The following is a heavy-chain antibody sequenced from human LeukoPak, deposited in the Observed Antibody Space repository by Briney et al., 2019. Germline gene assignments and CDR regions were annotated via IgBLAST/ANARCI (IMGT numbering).Heavy chain of an antibody. Sequence: GRSLRLSCGASGFTFSTYGMHWVRQAPRRRLEWVAIIWSDASEKYYGDSVKGRFTISRDNSNNTVSLQMNSLRAEDTAVYYCARRGSGTYNFDSWGQGTLVTVSS. D-gene: IGHD1-26*01. J-gene: IGHJ4*02. CDR2: IWSDASEK. V-gene: IGHV3-33*03. CDR3: ARRGSGTYNFDS. CDR1: GFTFSTYG.